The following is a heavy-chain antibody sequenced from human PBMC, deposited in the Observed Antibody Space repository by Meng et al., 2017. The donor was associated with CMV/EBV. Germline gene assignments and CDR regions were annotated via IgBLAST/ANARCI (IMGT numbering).Heavy chain of an antibody. J-gene: IGHJ4*02. CDR1: GDTFTSYA. CDR2: INAGNGNT. D-gene: IGHD3-22*01. CDR3: ARDFSWDSSGYHY. V-gene: IGHV1-3*01. Sequence: KASGDTFTSYAMHWVRQAPGQRLEWMGWINAGNGNTKYSQKFQGRVTITRDTSASTAYMELSSLRSEDTAVYYCARDFSWDSSGYHYWGQGTLVTVSS.